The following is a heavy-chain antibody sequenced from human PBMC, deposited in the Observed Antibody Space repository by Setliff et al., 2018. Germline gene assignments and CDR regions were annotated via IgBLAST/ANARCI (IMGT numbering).Heavy chain of an antibody. Sequence: GGSLRLSCIVSGFLFRDYEMNWVRQAPGKGLEWISYISHTGRTIYYADSVQGRFTISRDDAKNSLYLQMNSLRAEDTAVYYCARDSVSGEYYYYYYMDVWGKGTTVTVSS. V-gene: IGHV3-48*03. CDR2: ISHTGRTI. CDR3: ARDSVSGEYYYYYYMDV. CDR1: GFLFRDYE. D-gene: IGHD2-15*01. J-gene: IGHJ6*03.